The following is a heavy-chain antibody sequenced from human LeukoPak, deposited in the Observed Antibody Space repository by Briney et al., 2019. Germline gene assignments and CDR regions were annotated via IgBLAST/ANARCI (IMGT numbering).Heavy chain of an antibody. V-gene: IGHV4-34*01. CDR3: ARGLYDFWSGYYSPPLGY. CDR2: INHSGST. J-gene: IGHJ4*02. Sequence: PSETLSPTCAVYGGSFTGYYWSWIRHPPGKGLEWIGEINHSGSTNYNPSLKSRVTISVDTSKNQFSLKLSSVTAADTAVYYCARGLYDFWSGYYSPPLGYWGQGTLVTVSS. CDR1: GGSFTGYY. D-gene: IGHD3-3*01.